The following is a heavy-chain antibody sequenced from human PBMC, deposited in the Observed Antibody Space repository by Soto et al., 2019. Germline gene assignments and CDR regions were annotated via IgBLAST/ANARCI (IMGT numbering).Heavy chain of an antibody. V-gene: IGHV4-34*01. D-gene: IGHD1-26*01. Sequence: KQSQTLSLTCAVYGGSFSGYYWSWIRQPPGKGLEWIGEINHSGSTNYNPSLKSRVTISVDTSKNQFSLKLSSVTAADTAVYYCARGQEGSSPKNYYFDYWGQGTLVTVSS. CDR3: ARGQEGSSPKNYYFDY. CDR1: GGSFSGYY. CDR2: INHSGST. J-gene: IGHJ4*02.